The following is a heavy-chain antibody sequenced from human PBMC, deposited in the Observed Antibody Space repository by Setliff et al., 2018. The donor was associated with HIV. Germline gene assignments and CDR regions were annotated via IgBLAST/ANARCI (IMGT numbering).Heavy chain of an antibody. J-gene: IGHJ4*02. CDR3: TTGGYDGIIDY. CDR2: IKSKTDGGTT. Sequence: LRLSCAASGFPFSNAWMSWVRQAPGKGLEWVGRIKSKTDGGTTEYAAPVKGRFTISRDDSKNTLHLQMNSLKSEDTAVYYCTTGGYDGIIDYWGQGTLVTVSS. CDR1: GFPFSNAW. V-gene: IGHV3-15*01. D-gene: IGHD5-12*01.